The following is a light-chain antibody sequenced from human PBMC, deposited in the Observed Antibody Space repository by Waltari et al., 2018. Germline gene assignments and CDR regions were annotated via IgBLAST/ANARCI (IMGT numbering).Light chain of an antibody. CDR1: QAVSTY. V-gene: IGKV1-9*01. CDR3: QQFHDYPWT. Sequence: IQLTQSPSSLSASVGDTITITFLPIQAVSTYLAWLQQKPGRAPKVLIFEASTVQSGVPSRFSGRGSGTDFTLTISSLQPEDFATYYCQQFHDYPWTFGQGTKVEIK. J-gene: IGKJ1*01. CDR2: EAS.